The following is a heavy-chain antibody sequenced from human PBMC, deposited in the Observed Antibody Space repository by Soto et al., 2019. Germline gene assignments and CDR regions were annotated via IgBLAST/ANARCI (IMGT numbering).Heavy chain of an antibody. V-gene: IGHV1-69*13. CDR1: GGTFSSYA. Sequence: GASVKVSCKASGGTFSSYAISWVRQAPGQGLEWMGGIIPIFGTANYAQKFQGRVTITADESTSTAYMELSSLRSEDTAVYYCARWPSSGSFHFDYWGQGTLVTVSS. CDR3: ARWPSSGSFHFDY. CDR2: IIPIFGTA. J-gene: IGHJ4*02. D-gene: IGHD1-26*01.